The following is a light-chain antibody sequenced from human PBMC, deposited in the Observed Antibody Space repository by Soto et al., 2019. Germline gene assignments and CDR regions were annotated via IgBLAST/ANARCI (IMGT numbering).Light chain of an antibody. CDR2: GAS. CDR1: QSVSSN. Sequence: EIVMTQSPPTLSVSPGERATLSCRASQSVSSNLAWYQQKPGQAPRLLIYGASTRATGIPARFSGSGSGTEFTLTISSLQSEDFAVYYCQQYGSSPLTFGGGTKVEIK. V-gene: IGKV3-15*01. J-gene: IGKJ4*01. CDR3: QQYGSSPLT.